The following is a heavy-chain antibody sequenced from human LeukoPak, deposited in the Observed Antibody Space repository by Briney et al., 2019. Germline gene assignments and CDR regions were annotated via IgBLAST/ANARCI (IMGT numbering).Heavy chain of an antibody. V-gene: IGHV3-48*01. CDR3: ARSTVTTRYYYGMDV. D-gene: IGHD4-17*01. Sequence: GGSLRLSCAASGFTFSSYSMNWVRQAPGKGLEWVSYISSSSSTIYYADSVKGRFTISRDNAKNSLYLQMNSLRAEDTAVYYCARSTVTTRYYYGMDVWGQGTTVTVSS. CDR1: GFTFSSYS. CDR2: ISSSSSTI. J-gene: IGHJ6*02.